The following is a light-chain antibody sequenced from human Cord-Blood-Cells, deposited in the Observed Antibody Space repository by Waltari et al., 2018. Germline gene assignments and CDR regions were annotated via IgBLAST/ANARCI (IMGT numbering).Light chain of an antibody. Sequence: EIVMTQSPATLSVSPGERATLSCRASQSVSSNLAGYQQKPGQAPRLPIYGAPTRATGIPARFSGSGSGTEFTLTISSLQSEDFAVYYCQQYNNWPPWTFGQGTKVEIK. V-gene: IGKV3-15*01. CDR2: GAP. CDR1: QSVSSN. CDR3: QQYNNWPPWT. J-gene: IGKJ1*01.